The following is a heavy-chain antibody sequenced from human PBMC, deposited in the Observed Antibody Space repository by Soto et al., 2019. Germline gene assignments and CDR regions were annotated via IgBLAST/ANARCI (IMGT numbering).Heavy chain of an antibody. V-gene: IGHV3-30*18. CDR2: ISYDGSNK. Sequence: LRLSCAASGFTFSSYGMHWVRQAPGKGLEWVAVISYDGSNKYYADSVKGRLTISRDNSKNTLYLQMNGRRVGDTAVFYCAKGEGSVSFYGTDVWGQGTTVTVSS. CDR1: GFTFSSYG. J-gene: IGHJ6*02. D-gene: IGHD2-15*01. CDR3: AKGEGSVSFYGTDV.